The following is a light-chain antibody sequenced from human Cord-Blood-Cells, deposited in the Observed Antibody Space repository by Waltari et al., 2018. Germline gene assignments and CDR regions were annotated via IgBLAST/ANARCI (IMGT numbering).Light chain of an antibody. J-gene: IGLJ2*01. CDR3: SSYAGSNNVV. CDR1: SSDVGGYHY. V-gene: IGLV2-8*01. Sequence: QSALTPPPSASGSPGQSVTISCPGTSSDVGGYHYVSWYQQHPGKAPKLMIYEVSKRPSGVPDRFSGSKSGNTASLTVSGLQAEDEADYYCSSYAGSNNVVFGGGTKLTVL. CDR2: EVS.